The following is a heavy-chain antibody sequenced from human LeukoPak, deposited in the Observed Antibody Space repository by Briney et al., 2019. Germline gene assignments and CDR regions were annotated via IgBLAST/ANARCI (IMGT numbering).Heavy chain of an antibody. V-gene: IGHV3-23*01. Sequence: PGGSLRLSCTAAGFIFSDNAMTWVRQAPGKGLEWVSSITASGDRTFYADSVKGRFTIPRDNSKNTLYLLMNSLRVDDTALYYCATTTAQSASDYWGQGTLVTVSS. D-gene: IGHD4-11*01. J-gene: IGHJ4*02. CDR2: ITASGDRT. CDR1: GFIFSDNA. CDR3: ATTTAQSASDY.